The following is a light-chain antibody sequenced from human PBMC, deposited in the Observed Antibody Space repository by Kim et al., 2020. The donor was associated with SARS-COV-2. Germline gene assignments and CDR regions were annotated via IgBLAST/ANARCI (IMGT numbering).Light chain of an antibody. CDR1: SGHSNYA. V-gene: IGLV4-69*01. CDR3: QTWGTGIHRV. J-gene: IGLJ3*02. Sequence: QLVLTQSPSASASLGASVKLTCTLSSGHSNYAIAWHQQQPGKGPRYLLKVTSDGSHTKGDGIPDRFSGSSSGAERYLTISSLQSEDEADYYCQTWGTGIHRVFGGGTKLTVL. CDR2: VTSDGSH.